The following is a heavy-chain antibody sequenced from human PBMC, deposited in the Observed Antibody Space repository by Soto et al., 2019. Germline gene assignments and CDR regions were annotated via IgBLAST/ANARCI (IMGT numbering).Heavy chain of an antibody. CDR2: MNPNSGNT. V-gene: IGHV1-8*01. CDR3: ARERSAAGTGWFEP. D-gene: IGHD6-13*01. Sequence: QVQLVQSGAEVKKPGASVKVSCKASGYTFTSYDINWVRQATGQGLEWRGWMNPNSGNTGHAQKFQGRGPMTRNTSISTAYMELSSLRSEDAAVYYCARERSAAGTGWFEPWGQGTLVTVSS. J-gene: IGHJ5*02. CDR1: GYTFTSYD.